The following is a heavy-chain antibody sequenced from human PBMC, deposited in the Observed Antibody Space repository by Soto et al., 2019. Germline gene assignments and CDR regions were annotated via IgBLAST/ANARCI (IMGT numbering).Heavy chain of an antibody. D-gene: IGHD4-17*01. CDR3: ASGTGDGPFYYYYGMDV. J-gene: IGHJ6*02. CDR2: ISGSGGST. V-gene: IGHV3-23*01. CDR1: GFIFNTYA. Sequence: DVQLLESGGGLVQPGGSLRLSCAASGFIFNTYAMSWVRQAPGKGLEWVSAISGSGGSTYYADSVKGRFTISRDNSKNTLYLQMNSLRAEDTAVYYCASGTGDGPFYYYYGMDVWGQGTTVTVSS.